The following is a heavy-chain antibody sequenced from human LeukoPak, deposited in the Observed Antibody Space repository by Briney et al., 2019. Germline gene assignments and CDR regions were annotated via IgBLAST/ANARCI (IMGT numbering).Heavy chain of an antibody. J-gene: IGHJ4*02. CDR1: GFTFSDYS. CDR2: ISGSSSAI. D-gene: IGHD6-13*01. Sequence: GGSLRLSCAASGFTFSDYSMNWVRQAPGKGLEWVSYISGSSSAIYYADSVKGRFTISRDNAKNSLYLQMNSLRAEDTAVYYCARDFSLVRALFDYWGQGTLVTVSS. V-gene: IGHV3-48*04. CDR3: ARDFSLVRALFDY.